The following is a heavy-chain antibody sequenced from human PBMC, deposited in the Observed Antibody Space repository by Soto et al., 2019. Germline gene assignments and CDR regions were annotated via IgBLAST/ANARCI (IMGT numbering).Heavy chain of an antibody. CDR3: ARGSNYYDSSAYSLFDY. CDR2: IYSGGST. J-gene: IGHJ4*02. D-gene: IGHD3-22*01. Sequence: PGGSLRLSCAASGFTVSNNYMSWVRQAPGKGLEWVSIIYSGGSTYYADSVKGRFTISRDNSKNTLYLQMNSLRAEDTAVYYCARGSNYYDSSAYSLFDYWGQGTLVTVSS. CDR1: GFTVSNNY. V-gene: IGHV3-66*01.